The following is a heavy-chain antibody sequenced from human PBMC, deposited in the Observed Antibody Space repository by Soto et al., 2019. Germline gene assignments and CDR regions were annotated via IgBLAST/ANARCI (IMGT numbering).Heavy chain of an antibody. CDR3: ARGDHYIRFDP. V-gene: IGHV4-61*01. CDR2: IYYSGST. Sequence: QVQLQESGPGLVKPSETLSLTCTVSGGSVSSGSYYWSWNRQPPGKGLEWIGYIYYSGSTNYNPSLWRIVTISVETSKIQLSLKLSYVKAEDKAVYSCARGDHYIRFDPWGQGTLVTVSS. CDR1: GGSVSSGSYY. J-gene: IGHJ5*02. D-gene: IGHD3-10*01.